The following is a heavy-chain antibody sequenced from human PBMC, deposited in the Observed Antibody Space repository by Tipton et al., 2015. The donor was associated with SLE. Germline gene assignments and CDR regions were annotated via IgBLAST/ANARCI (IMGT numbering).Heavy chain of an antibody. CDR3: ARRVSGGSYFFDY. D-gene: IGHD2-15*01. CDR2: INHSGST. Sequence: LRLSCTVSGDSISSGNYYWSWIRQPPGKGLEWIGEINHSGSTNYNPSLKSRVTISVDTSKNQFSLKLSSVTAADTAVYYCARRVSGGSYFFDYWGQGTLVTVSS. V-gene: IGHV4-39*07. CDR1: GDSISSGNYY. J-gene: IGHJ4*02.